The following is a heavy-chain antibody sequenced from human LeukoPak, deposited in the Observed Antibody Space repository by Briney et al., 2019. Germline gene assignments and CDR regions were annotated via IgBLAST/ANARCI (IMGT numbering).Heavy chain of an antibody. CDR1: GGSISSYY. CDR2: IYYSGST. CDR3: ASGDYGDNPIFDY. D-gene: IGHD4-17*01. Sequence: SETLSLTCTVSGGSISSYYWSWIRQPPGKGLEWIGYIYYSGSTNYIPSLKSRVTISVDTSKNHFSLKLSSVTAADTAVYYCASGDYGDNPIFDYWGQGTLVTVSS. J-gene: IGHJ4*02. V-gene: IGHV4-59*08.